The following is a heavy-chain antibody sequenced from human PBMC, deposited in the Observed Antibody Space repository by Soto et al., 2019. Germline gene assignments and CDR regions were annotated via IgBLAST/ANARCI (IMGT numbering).Heavy chain of an antibody. D-gene: IGHD2-15*01. CDR3: ARGPYCSGGSCLKNWFDP. J-gene: IGHJ5*02. CDR2: INHSGST. CDR1: GGSFSGYY. V-gene: IGHV4-34*01. Sequence: ETLSLTCAVYGGSFSGYYWSWIRQPPGKGLEWIGEINHSGSTNYNPSLKSRVTISVDTSKNQFSLKLSSVTAADTAVYYCARGPYCSGGSCLKNWFDPWGQGTLVTVSS.